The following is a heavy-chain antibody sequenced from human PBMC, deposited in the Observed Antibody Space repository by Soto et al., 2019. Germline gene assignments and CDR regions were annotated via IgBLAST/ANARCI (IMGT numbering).Heavy chain of an antibody. Sequence: PGGSLRLSCAASGFTFRSYAMHWVRQAPGKGLECVAVISHDGNNKFYRDYVKGRFTISRDNSKNTLYLQINSLRYEDTAVYYCARGDREDIAVVIGVRPGEYGVDVWGQGTTVTVSS. CDR3: ARGDREDIAVVIGVRPGEYGVDV. CDR2: ISHDGNNK. D-gene: IGHD2-15*01. V-gene: IGHV3-30-3*01. J-gene: IGHJ6*02. CDR1: GFTFRSYA.